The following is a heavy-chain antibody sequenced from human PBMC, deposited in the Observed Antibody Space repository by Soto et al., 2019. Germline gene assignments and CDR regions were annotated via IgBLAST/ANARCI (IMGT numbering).Heavy chain of an antibody. CDR2: ISYDGGNK. J-gene: IGHJ6*04. Sequence: PGGSLRLSCAASGFTFTSYEMHWVRQAPGKGLEWVAIISYDGGNKYYADSVKGRFIMSRDNSKNTLYLQMNSLRPGDTAVYYCTSRATLRYTGMDAWGKGTRVTVSS. CDR1: GFTFTSYE. D-gene: IGHD2-15*01. V-gene: IGHV3-30-3*01. CDR3: TSRATLRYTGMDA.